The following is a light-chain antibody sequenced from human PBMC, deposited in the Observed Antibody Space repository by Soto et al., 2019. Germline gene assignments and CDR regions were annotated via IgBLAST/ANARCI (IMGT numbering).Light chain of an antibody. CDR2: GAS. J-gene: IGKJ1*01. CDR1: QSVSSNS. V-gene: IGKV3-20*01. CDR3: HQYGSSPRT. Sequence: EIVLTQSPGTLSLSPGERATLSCRASQSVSSNSLAWYQQNPGQAPRLLLYGASYRATGIPDRFSGSGSGTDFTLTISRLEPEDFAVYYCHQYGSSPRTFGPGTKVEIK.